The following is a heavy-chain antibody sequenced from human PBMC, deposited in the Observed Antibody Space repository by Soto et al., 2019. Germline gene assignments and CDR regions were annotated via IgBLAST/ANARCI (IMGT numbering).Heavy chain of an antibody. D-gene: IGHD3-16*01. CDR1: GFTFSTYW. V-gene: IGHV3-74*01. CDR3: ARDRGPTSSFDY. Sequence: GSLRLSCAASGFTFSTYWMHWVRQSPGKGLVWVSRINSVGSSTFYADSVKGRFTISRDNAKNTMYLQMNSLRVDDTAVYYCARDRGPTSSFDYWGQGTRVTVSS. J-gene: IGHJ4*02. CDR2: INSVGSST.